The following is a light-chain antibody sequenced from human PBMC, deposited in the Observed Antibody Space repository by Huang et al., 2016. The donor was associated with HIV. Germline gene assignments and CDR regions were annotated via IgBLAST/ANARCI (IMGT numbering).Light chain of an antibody. CDR2: WAS. CDR1: QAVLKNSNKKNY. Sequence: DIEMTQSPDSLTVSLGARAIINCKSSQAVLKNSNKKNYLAWYQQRPGQPPKVLIDWASSRDSGVPDRFSGSGSGTDFNLTISSLQPEDLAVYYCQQYYSPPYTFGQGTRLEI. CDR3: QQYYSPPYT. J-gene: IGKJ2*01. V-gene: IGKV4-1*01.